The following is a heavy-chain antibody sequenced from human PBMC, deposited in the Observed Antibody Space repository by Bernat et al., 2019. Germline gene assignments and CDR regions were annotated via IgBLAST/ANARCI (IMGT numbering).Heavy chain of an antibody. Sequence: QVQLVQSGAEVTKPGSSVKVSCKASGGTFSSYAISWVRQAPGQGLEWMGGIIPIFGTANYAQKFQGRVTITADESTSTAYMELSSLRSEDTAVYYCARGSFIRDYYDSSGRSDAFDIWGQGTMVTVSS. CDR1: GGTFSSYA. CDR3: ARGSFIRDYYDSSGRSDAFDI. V-gene: IGHV1-69*01. J-gene: IGHJ3*02. D-gene: IGHD3-22*01. CDR2: IIPIFGTA.